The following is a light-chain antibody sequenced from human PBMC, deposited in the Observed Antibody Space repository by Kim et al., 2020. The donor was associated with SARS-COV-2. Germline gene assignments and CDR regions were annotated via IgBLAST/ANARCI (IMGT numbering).Light chain of an antibody. CDR2: GAS. CDR1: QSISSS. Sequence: EIVMTQSPATLSLSPGERATLSCRASQSISSSLAWYQQKPGQAPRVLIYGASARATGIPARFSGSGSGTEFPLTISNLQSEDFAVYYCQHYAYWRAFGQGTRLEIK. J-gene: IGKJ5*01. CDR3: QHYAYWRA. V-gene: IGKV3-15*01.